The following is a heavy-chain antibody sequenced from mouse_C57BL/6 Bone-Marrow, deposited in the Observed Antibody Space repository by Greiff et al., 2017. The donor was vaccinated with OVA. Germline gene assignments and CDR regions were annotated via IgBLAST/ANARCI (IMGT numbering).Heavy chain of an antibody. CDR2: ISNGGGST. V-gene: IGHV5-12*01. CDR3: ARRGGYYDYFDY. D-gene: IGHD2-3*01. Sequence: EVQVVESGGGLVQPGGSLKLSCAASGFTFSDYYMYWVRQTPEKRLEWVAYISNGGGSTYYPDTVKGRFTISRDNAKNTLYLQMSRLKSEDTAMYYCARRGGYYDYFDYWGQGTTLTVSS. J-gene: IGHJ2*01. CDR1: GFTFSDYY.